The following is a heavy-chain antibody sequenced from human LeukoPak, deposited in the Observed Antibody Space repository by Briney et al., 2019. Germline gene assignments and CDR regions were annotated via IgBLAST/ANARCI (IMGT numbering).Heavy chain of an antibody. V-gene: IGHV3-23*01. J-gene: IGHJ4*02. CDR3: AKRYCSGSNSYHFDY. CDR1: GFTFTTYG. D-gene: IGHD2-2*01. CDR2: ISNSGSNR. Sequence: GGSLRLSCAASGFTFTTYGMSWVRQAPGKGLEWVSTISNSGSNRYYADSVKGRFTISRDNSKNTLYLQMNGLRADDTALYYCAKRYCSGSNSYHFDYWGQGTLVTVSS.